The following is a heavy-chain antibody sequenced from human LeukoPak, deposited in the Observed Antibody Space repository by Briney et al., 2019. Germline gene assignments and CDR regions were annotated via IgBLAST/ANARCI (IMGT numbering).Heavy chain of an antibody. J-gene: IGHJ4*02. V-gene: IGHV4-38-2*01. CDR3: ATGRRDNNFDH. D-gene: IGHD1-26*01. CDR2: IYHSGSTY. CDR1: GYSISSAYY. Sequence: PSETLPLTCAVSGYSISSAYYWGWIRQPPGKGLEWIGSIYHSGSTYYYNPSLKSRVTISVDTSKNQFSLKLSSVTAADTAVYYCATGRRDNNFDHWGQGTLVTVSS.